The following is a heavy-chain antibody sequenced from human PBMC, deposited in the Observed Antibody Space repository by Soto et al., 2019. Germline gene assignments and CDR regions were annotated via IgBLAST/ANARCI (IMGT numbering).Heavy chain of an antibody. CDR1: GFTFTTYW. D-gene: IGHD1-26*01. Sequence: EVQLVESGGGLVQPGGSLRLSCVVSGFTFTTYWMSWVRQAPGKGLEWVANIKEDGSEKYYLDSVKGRFTIYRDSAKNSLYLQMNSLRAEDTAVYYCARDKVVGPTTLDYWGQGTLVTVSS. CDR2: IKEDGSEK. CDR3: ARDKVVGPTTLDY. V-gene: IGHV3-7*03. J-gene: IGHJ4*02.